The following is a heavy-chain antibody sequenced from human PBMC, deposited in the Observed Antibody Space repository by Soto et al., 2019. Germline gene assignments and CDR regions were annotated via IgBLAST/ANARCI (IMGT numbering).Heavy chain of an antibody. J-gene: IGHJ4*02. CDR3: ARDGGDGYNFY. CDR1: VYRYTRYD. V-gene: IGHV1-8*01. Sequence: GASVKVACKASVYRYTRYDINWRRQATGQGLEWMGWMNPNSGNTGYAQKFQGRVTMTRNTSISTAYMELRSLRSDDTAVYYCARDGGDGYNFYWGQGTLVTVSS. CDR2: MNPNSGNT. D-gene: IGHD2-21*01.